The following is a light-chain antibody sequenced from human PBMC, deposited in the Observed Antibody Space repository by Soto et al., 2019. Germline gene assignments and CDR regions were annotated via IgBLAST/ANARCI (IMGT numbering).Light chain of an antibody. V-gene: IGLV2-23*02. Sequence: QSALTQPASVSGSPGQSITISCTGTSSDVGSFNLVSWYQQHPGKAPKFMIYEVSERPSGVSNRFSGSKSGNTASLTISGRQAEDEADYYCSSYSTSSTRIIFGGGTKVTVL. CDR1: SSDVGSFNL. CDR2: EVS. CDR3: SSYSTSSTRII. J-gene: IGLJ2*01.